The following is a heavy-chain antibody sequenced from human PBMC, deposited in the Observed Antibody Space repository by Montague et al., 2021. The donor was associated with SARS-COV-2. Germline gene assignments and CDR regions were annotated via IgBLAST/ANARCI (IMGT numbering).Heavy chain of an antibody. CDR3: ARGVVSLGIHGMDV. J-gene: IGHJ6*02. CDR2: IYTSGST. Sequence: TLSLTCTVSGGSISSGSYYWSWIRQPAGKGLEWIGRIYTSGSTNYNPSLKSRVTISVDTSKNQFSLKLSSVTAADTAVYYCARGVVSLGIHGMDVWGQGTTVTVSS. CDR1: GGSISSGSYY. V-gene: IGHV4-61*02. D-gene: IGHD7-27*01.